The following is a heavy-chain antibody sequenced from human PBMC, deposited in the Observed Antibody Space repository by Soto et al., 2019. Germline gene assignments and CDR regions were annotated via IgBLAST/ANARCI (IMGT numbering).Heavy chain of an antibody. J-gene: IGHJ4*02. D-gene: IGHD6-19*01. CDR2: IWHDGSNT. CDR3: ARGRAGYSSGWYCYFDY. V-gene: IGHV3-33*01. CDR1: GFTFSSYG. Sequence: QVQLVESGGGVVQPGRSRRLSCAASGFTFSSYGMHWVRQAPGKVLEWVAGIWHDGSNTYYADSVKGRFTISRDHAKNTLHQHLNCLRAEAKAVYYCARGRAGYSSGWYCYFDYWGQGTLVTVS.